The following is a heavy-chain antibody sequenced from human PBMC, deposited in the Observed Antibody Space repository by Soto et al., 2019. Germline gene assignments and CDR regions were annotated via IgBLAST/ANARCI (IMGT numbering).Heavy chain of an antibody. V-gene: IGHV4-30-4*01. J-gene: IGHJ4*02. D-gene: IGHD2-15*01. Sequence: QVQLQESGPGLVKPSQTLSLTCTVSGGSISSGDYYWSWIRQPPGKGLEWIGYIYYSGSTYYNPSPKSRVTISVDTSKNQFSLKLSSVTAADTAVYYCARFIGYCSGGSCYPGHYFDYWGQGTLVTVSS. CDR3: ARFIGYCSGGSCYPGHYFDY. CDR1: GGSISSGDYY. CDR2: IYYSGST.